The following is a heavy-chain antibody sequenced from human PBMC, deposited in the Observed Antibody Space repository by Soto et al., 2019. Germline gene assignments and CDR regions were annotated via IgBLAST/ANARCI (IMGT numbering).Heavy chain of an antibody. D-gene: IGHD2-15*01. CDR1: GFTFGDYA. J-gene: IGHJ4*02. V-gene: IGHV3-49*03. Sequence: PGGSLRLSCTASGFTFGDYAMSWFRQAPGKGLEWVGFIRSKAYGGTTEYAASVKGRFTISRDDSKSIAYLQMNSLKTEDTAVYYCTRYCSGGSCRSELCGQGTLVTVSS. CDR3: TRYCSGGSCRSEL. CDR2: IRSKAYGGTT.